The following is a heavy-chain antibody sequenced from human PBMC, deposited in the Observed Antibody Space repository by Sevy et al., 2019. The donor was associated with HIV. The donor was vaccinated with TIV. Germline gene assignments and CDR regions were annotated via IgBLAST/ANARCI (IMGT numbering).Heavy chain of an antibody. CDR3: AAGTGTSDFDH. D-gene: IGHD1-7*01. Sequence: GGSLRLSCAASGFTFSEAWMSWVRQAPGKGLEWVGRIKSKTDAATRDFAAPVRGRLSISRDDSANTVYLVMNNLKPEDTGVYYCAAGTGTSDFDHWGQGTLVTVSS. CDR2: IKSKTDAATR. CDR1: GFTFSEAW. V-gene: IGHV3-15*01. J-gene: IGHJ4*02.